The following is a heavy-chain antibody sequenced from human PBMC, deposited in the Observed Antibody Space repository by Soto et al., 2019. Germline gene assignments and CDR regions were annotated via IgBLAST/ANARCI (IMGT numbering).Heavy chain of an antibody. V-gene: IGHV3-23*01. D-gene: IGHD6-19*01. J-gene: IGHJ5*02. Sequence: PGGSLRLSCAASGLTGDPGLTSMSWVRQAPGKGLEWVSAIRAGGGGTFYADSVKGRFTISRDNSKNTLYLQMNSLRVEDTALYYCVKCTVVTIRSSGWCNWFDPWGQGTLVTVSS. CDR1: GLTGDPGLTS. CDR3: VKCTVVTIRSSGWCNWFDP. CDR2: IRAGGGGT.